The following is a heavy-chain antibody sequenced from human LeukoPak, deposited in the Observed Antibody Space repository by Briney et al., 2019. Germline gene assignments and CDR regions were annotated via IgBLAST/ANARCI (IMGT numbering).Heavy chain of an antibody. V-gene: IGHV4-59*11. CDR1: GGPISSHH. J-gene: IGHJ4*02. CDR2: IYYSGRT. D-gene: IGHD6-19*01. Sequence: SETLSLTCTVSGGPISSHHWSWIRQPPGKGLEWIGYIYYSGRTNYNPSLESRVTISIDTSKQHFSLKLSSVTAADTALYYCARDQTSPYSSGWLDYWGQGTLVTVSS. CDR3: ARDQTSPYSSGWLDY.